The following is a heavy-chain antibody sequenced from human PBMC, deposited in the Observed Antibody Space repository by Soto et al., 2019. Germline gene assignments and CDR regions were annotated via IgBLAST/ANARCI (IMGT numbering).Heavy chain of an antibody. CDR3: ARRGSGSYYDY. J-gene: IGHJ4*02. CDR2: ISGSGGST. V-gene: IGHV3-23*01. D-gene: IGHD1-26*01. CDR1: GFTFSSYS. Sequence: PGGSLILSCAASGFTFSSYSMRWVRQAPGKGLEWGSAISGSGGSTYYAASVEGRFTISRGKSKNTLYLQMNSLRAEDTAVYYCARRGSGSYYDYWGQGTLVTVSS.